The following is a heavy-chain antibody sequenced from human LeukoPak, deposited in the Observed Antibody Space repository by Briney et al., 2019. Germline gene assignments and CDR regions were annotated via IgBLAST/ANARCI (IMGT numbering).Heavy chain of an antibody. Sequence: PSETLSLTCTVSGGSISSSSYYWGWIRQPPGKGLEWIGSIYYSGSTYYNPSLKSRVTISVDTSKNQFSLKLSSVTAADTAVYYCARGPGYCSSTSCFSDAFDIWGQGTMVTVSS. V-gene: IGHV4-39*01. CDR1: GGSISSSSYY. CDR3: ARGPGYCSSTSCFSDAFDI. D-gene: IGHD2-2*01. CDR2: IYYSGST. J-gene: IGHJ3*02.